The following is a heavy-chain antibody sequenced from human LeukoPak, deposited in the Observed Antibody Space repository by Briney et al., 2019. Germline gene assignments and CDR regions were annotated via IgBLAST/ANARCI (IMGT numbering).Heavy chain of an antibody. CDR3: AGTEAYYDFWSGYFHWFDP. J-gene: IGHJ5*02. CDR1: GGSIRSFY. Sequence: PSETLSLTCTVSGGSIRSFYWSWLRQPPGKGLEWSGYIYYSGSTNYNPPLKSRVTISVDTSKNQFSLKLSSVTAADTAVYYCAGTEAYYDFWSGYFHWFDPWGQGTLVTVSS. CDR2: IYYSGST. V-gene: IGHV4-59*01. D-gene: IGHD3-3*01.